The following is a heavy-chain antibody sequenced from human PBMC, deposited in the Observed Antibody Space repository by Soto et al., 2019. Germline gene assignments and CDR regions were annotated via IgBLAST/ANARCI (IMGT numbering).Heavy chain of an antibody. Sequence: GGSLRLSCAASGFTFSSYGMHWVRQAPGKGLEWVAVIWCDGSNKYYADSVKGRFTISRDNSKNTLYLQMNSLRAEDTAVYYCARDRDAELFDYWGQGTLVTVSS. CDR2: IWCDGSNK. V-gene: IGHV3-33*01. CDR3: ARDRDAELFDY. D-gene: IGHD1-26*01. CDR1: GFTFSSYG. J-gene: IGHJ4*02.